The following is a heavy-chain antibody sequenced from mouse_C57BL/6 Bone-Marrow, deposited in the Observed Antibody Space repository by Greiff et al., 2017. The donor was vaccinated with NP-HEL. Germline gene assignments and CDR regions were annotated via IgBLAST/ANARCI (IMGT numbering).Heavy chain of an antibody. CDR1: GFTFTDYY. V-gene: IGHV7-3*01. Sequence: EVQVVESGGGLVQPGGSLSLSCAASGFTFTDYYMSWVRQPPGKALAWLGFIRNKANGYTTASSAPVQGRVSISRDNSQSILYLQMNALRTEDGATYCCARDYVWYFDVWGTGTTVTVSS. J-gene: IGHJ1*03. CDR3: ARDYVWYFDV. CDR2: IRNKANGYTT. D-gene: IGHD2-4*01.